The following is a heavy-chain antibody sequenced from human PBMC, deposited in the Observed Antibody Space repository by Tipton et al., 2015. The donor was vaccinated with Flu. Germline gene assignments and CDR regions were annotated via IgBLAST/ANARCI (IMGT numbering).Heavy chain of an antibody. J-gene: IGHJ4*02. CDR3: ARRGSGGRSLDY. CDR1: GGSISSYY. Sequence: TLSLTCTVSGGSISSYYWSWIRRPPGKGLEWIGYIYYSGSTNYNPSLKSRVTISVDTSKNQFSLKLSSVTAADTAVYYCARRGSGGRSLDYWGQGTLVTVSS. D-gene: IGHD3-10*01. V-gene: IGHV4-59*08. CDR2: IYYSGST.